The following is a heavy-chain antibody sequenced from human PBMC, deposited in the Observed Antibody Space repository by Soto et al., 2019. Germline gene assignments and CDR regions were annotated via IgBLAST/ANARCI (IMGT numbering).Heavy chain of an antibody. CDR1: GDSVSSNSAA. CDR2: TYYRSKWYK. V-gene: IGHV6-1*01. D-gene: IGHD3-10*01. J-gene: IGHJ4*02. CDR3: ARDNYYGSGSYAPTYFDY. Sequence: QVQLQQSGPGLVKPSQTLSLTCAISGDSVSSNSAAWNWIRQSPSRGLEWLGRTYYRSKWYKYYAVSGKSRITINPDTSKNQFSLQLNSVTPEDTAVYYCARDNYYGSGSYAPTYFDYWGQGTLVTVSS.